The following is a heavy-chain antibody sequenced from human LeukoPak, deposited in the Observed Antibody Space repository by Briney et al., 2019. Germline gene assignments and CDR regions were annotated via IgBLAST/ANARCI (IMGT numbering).Heavy chain of an antibody. V-gene: IGHV1-3*01. CDR3: ARHFYDSNVKGAFDI. CDR1: GYTFTSYA. J-gene: IGHJ3*02. CDR2: INAGNGNT. D-gene: IGHD3-22*01. Sequence: ASVKVSCKASGYTFTSYAMHWVRQAPGQRLEWMGWINAGNGNTKYSQKFQGRVTITRDTSASTAYMELSRLRSDDTAVYYCARHFYDSNVKGAFDIWGQGTTVTVSS.